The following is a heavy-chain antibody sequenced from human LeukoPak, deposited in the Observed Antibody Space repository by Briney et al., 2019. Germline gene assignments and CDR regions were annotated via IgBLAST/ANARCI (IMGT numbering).Heavy chain of an antibody. CDR1: GFTSTNNA. J-gene: IGHJ4*02. Sequence: GGSLRLSCAASGFTSTNNAMNWVRQAPGKGLEWVSVLIGSSGSTDYADSVKGRFTISRDNSKNTVFLQMNSLRAEDTAIYYCAKGAYDYIEIGYFDSWGQGTLVTVSS. CDR3: AKGAYDYIEIGYFDS. V-gene: IGHV3-23*01. CDR2: LIGSSGST. D-gene: IGHD5-12*01.